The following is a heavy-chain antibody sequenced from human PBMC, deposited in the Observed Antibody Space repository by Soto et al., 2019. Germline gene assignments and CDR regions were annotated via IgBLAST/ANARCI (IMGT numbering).Heavy chain of an antibody. D-gene: IGHD6-19*01. CDR2: INQDGGVT. J-gene: IGHJ4*02. CDR1: GFTIMSSF. V-gene: IGHV3-7*03. CDR3: ARYYRGSGRYFFDY. Sequence: PGGSLRLSCVASGFTIMSSFMGWVRQAPGKGLEWVANINQDGGVTYYVDSVEGRFTIFRDNAKDSLYLQMHSLRAEDTAVYYCARYYRGSGRYFFDYWGQGTLVTVSS.